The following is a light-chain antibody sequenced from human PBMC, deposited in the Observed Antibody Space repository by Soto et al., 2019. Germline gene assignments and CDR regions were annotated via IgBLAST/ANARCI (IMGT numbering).Light chain of an antibody. Sequence: QSVLTPPPSVSGAPGQRVTISCTGSSSNIGAGYDVHWYQQLPGTAPKLLIYGNSNRPSGVPDRFSGSKSGTSASLAVTGLQAENEADYYCQSYDSGLSGSYIFGTGTKVTVL. J-gene: IGLJ1*01. V-gene: IGLV1-40*01. CDR1: SSNIGAGYD. CDR3: QSYDSGLSGSYI. CDR2: GNS.